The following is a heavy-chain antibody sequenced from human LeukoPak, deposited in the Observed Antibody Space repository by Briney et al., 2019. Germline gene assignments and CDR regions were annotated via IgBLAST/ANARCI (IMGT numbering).Heavy chain of an antibody. J-gene: IGHJ4*02. V-gene: IGHV3-21*01. CDR1: GFTFSDYT. CDR2: IRSSGLYT. Sequence: GGSLRLSCAASGFTFSDYTMNWVRQAPGKGLEWVSSIRSSGLYTYYADSVKGRFTISRDNAKNSLYLQMNSLTAEDTAVYYCARASSIDYWGQGTQVTVSS. CDR3: ARASSIDY. D-gene: IGHD3-10*01.